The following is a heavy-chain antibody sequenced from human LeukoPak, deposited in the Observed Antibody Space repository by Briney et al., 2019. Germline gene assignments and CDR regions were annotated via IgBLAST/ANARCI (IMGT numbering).Heavy chain of an antibody. CDR3: ARGGELRFLEWYFDL. V-gene: IGHV4-31*03. J-gene: IGHJ2*01. D-gene: IGHD3-3*01. Sequence: SETLSLTCTVSGGSISSGGYSWSWIRQHPGKGLEWIGYIYYSGSTYYNPSLKSRVTISVDTSKNQFSLKLSSVTAADTAVYYCARGGELRFLEWYFDLWGRGTLVTVSS. CDR1: GGSISSGGYS. CDR2: IYYSGST.